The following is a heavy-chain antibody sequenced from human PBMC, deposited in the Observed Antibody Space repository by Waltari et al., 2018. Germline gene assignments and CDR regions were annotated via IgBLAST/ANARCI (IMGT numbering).Heavy chain of an antibody. Sequence: EVQLLESGGALVQPGGSLRLSCAASGFTFSSYTLIWVRQAPGKGLEGVSTMSDPATGNTHYADSVKGRFTISRDDSRNTVYLQMNGLIAEDTAVYYCSTWLRAHFDYWGQGTPVTVSS. CDR1: GFTFSSYT. V-gene: IGHV3-23*01. CDR2: MSDPATGNT. J-gene: IGHJ4*02. CDR3: STWLRAHFDY. D-gene: IGHD5-12*01.